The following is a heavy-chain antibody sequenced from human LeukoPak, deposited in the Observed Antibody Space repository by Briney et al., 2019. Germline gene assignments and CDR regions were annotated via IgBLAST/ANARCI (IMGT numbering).Heavy chain of an antibody. CDR3: ARGSQWLDSWFDC. Sequence: GGSLRLSCAASGFMFGSDARHWVRQAPGKGLEWVAVISYDGSNKYYADSEKGRITISRDNSKNMLYLEMSSLRAEDTAVYYCARGSQWLDSWFDCWGQGTLVTVSS. J-gene: IGHJ4*02. V-gene: IGHV3-30-3*01. CDR1: GFMFGSDA. D-gene: IGHD6-19*01. CDR2: ISYDGSNK.